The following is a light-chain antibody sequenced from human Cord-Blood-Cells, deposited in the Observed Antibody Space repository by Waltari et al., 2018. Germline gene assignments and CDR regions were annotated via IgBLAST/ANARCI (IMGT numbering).Light chain of an antibody. J-gene: IGKJ4*01. Sequence: DIQMPQSPSSLSASVGGSVTITCRASQGISNYLAWYQQKPWKVPKLLIYAASTLQSGVPSRFSGSGAGTDFTLTISSLQPEDVATYYCQKYNSAPLTFGGGTKVEIK. V-gene: IGKV1-27*01. CDR1: QGISNY. CDR2: AAS. CDR3: QKYNSAPLT.